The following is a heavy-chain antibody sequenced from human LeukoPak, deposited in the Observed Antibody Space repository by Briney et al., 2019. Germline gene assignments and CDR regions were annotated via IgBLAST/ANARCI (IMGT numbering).Heavy chain of an antibody. D-gene: IGHD1-26*01. CDR1: GFTFDDYA. V-gene: IGHV3-9*01. CDR2: ISWNSGSI. CDR3: AKDRRGSGSPSYYYYGMDV. J-gene: IGHJ6*02. Sequence: GGSLRLSCAASGFTFDDYAMHWVRRAPGKGLEWVSGISWNSGSIGYADSVKGRFTISRDNAKNSLYLQMNSLRAEDTALYYCAKDRRGSGSPSYYYYGMDVWGQGTTVTVSS.